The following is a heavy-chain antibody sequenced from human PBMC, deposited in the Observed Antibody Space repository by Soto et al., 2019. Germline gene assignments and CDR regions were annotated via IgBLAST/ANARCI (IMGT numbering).Heavy chain of an antibody. D-gene: IGHD6-13*01. CDR1: GFIVSSSY. Sequence: DVQLVETGGGLIQPGGSLRLSCAASGFIVSSSYMSWVRQAPGKGLEWVSVLYSDGRTYYADSVKGRFPISRDNSKNTLYLQMNSLSAEDTAVYYCARCSGWYGQCYFDCWGQGTLVTVSS. CDR3: ARCSGWYGQCYFDC. J-gene: IGHJ4*02. V-gene: IGHV3-53*02. CDR2: LYSDGRT.